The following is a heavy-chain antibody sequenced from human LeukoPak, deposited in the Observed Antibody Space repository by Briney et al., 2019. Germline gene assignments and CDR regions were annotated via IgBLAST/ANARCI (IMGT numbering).Heavy chain of an antibody. J-gene: IGHJ4*02. D-gene: IGHD6-13*01. CDR3: ARGGYSSSLDY. Sequence: GGSLRLSCAASGFTFSDYSMNWVRQAPGKGLEWVSSISSSSSHIGYADSVRGRFTISRDSAKNSLHLHMNSLRAEDTAVYYCARGGYSSSLDYWGQGTLVTVSS. CDR1: GFTFSDYS. CDR2: ISSSSSHI. V-gene: IGHV3-21*01.